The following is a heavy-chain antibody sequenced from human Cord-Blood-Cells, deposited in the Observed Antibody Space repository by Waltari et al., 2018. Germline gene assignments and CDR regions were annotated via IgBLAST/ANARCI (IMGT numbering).Heavy chain of an antibody. CDR2: INQSGGT. V-gene: IGHV4-34*01. CDR3: ARVNYYGSGSYTIDY. CDR1: GGSFSGYS. Sequence: QVQLQQWGAGLLKPSETLSLTCAVYGGSFSGYSLSWLRPPPGTGREWSGEINQSGGTNYNPSRKSRVTISVDTSKNQFSLKLSSVTAADTAVYYCARVNYYGSGSYTIDYWGQGTLVTVSS. D-gene: IGHD3-10*01. J-gene: IGHJ4*02.